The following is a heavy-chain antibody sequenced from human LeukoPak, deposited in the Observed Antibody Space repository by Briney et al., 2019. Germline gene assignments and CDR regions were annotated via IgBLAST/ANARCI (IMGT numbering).Heavy chain of an antibody. CDR1: GFTFSTYW. Sequence: PGGSLRLSCAASGFTFSTYWMSWVRQAPGKGLEWVASINQDGGEKYYVDSVKGRFTISRDNAKNSLYLQMNSLRAEDTAVYYCARGDNFSGDYWGQGTLVTVSS. V-gene: IGHV3-7*04. J-gene: IGHJ4*02. CDR2: INQDGGEK. CDR3: ARGDNFSGDY. D-gene: IGHD1-20*01.